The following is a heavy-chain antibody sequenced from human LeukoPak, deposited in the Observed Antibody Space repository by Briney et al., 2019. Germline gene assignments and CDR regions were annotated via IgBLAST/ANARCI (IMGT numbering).Heavy chain of an antibody. V-gene: IGHV3-21*01. CDR1: EFTFSSHS. CDR3: ARSLKVSAALDVFDI. J-gene: IGHJ3*02. Sequence: GSLRLSCAASEFTFSSHSMNWVRQAPGKGLGWVSPISRSGGSIYYADSLKGRFTISRDNAKNSLYLQMNSLRAEDTAVYFCARSLKVSAALDVFDIWGQGTMVTVSS. CDR2: ISRSGGSI. D-gene: IGHD2-2*01.